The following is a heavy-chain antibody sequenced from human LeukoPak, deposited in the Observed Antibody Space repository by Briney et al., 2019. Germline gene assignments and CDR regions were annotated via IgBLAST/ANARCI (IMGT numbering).Heavy chain of an antibody. D-gene: IGHD2-2*01. V-gene: IGHV3-30*02. J-gene: IGHJ5*02. Sequence: PGGSLRLSCAASGFTFTNSGMHWVRQAPGRGLEWVAFIQFHGSDIFYADSVEGRFTISRDNSKHTLYLQMNSLRPEDTAVYYCAKDNPIEKVPGLGPGSWGQGTLVTVSS. CDR2: IQFHGSDI. CDR1: GFTFTNSG. CDR3: AKDNPIEKVPGLGPGS.